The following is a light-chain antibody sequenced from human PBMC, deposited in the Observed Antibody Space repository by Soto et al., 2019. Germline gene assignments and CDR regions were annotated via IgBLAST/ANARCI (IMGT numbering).Light chain of an antibody. V-gene: IGKV3-15*01. CDR3: QQYNNWPPWT. CDR1: RSVSSN. J-gene: IGKJ1*01. CDR2: GAS. Sequence: EIVMTQSPATLSVSPGERATLWCRASRSVSSNLAWYQQKPGQAPRLLIYGASTRATGTPARFSGSGSGTEFTLTISSLQSEDFAVYYCQQYNNWPPWTFGQGTKVEIK.